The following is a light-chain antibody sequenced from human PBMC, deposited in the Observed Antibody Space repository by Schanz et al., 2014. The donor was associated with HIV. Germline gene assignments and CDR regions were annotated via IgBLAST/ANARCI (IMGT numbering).Light chain of an antibody. CDR2: KAS. CDR3: QQANSFPRT. J-gene: IGKJ3*01. CDR1: QSVSNW. V-gene: IGKV1-5*03. Sequence: DIQMTQSPSTLSASVGDRVTMTCRASQSVSNWLAWYQQKPGNAPKLLIYKASRLESGVTSRFSGSGSGTDFTLTISSLQPEDFATYYCQQANSFPRTFGPGTKVDAK.